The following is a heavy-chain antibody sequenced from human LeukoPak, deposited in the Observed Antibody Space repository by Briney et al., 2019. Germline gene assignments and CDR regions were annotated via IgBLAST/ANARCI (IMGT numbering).Heavy chain of an antibody. J-gene: IGHJ4*02. CDR3: ARGLGYCTSTACLLPFDY. D-gene: IGHD2-8*01. V-gene: IGHV3-53*01. CDR1: GFTVSTYY. Sequence: GGSLRLSCAASGFTVSTYYMTWVRQAPGKGLECVSVIYSGGSTYYADSVKGRFTVSRDNSKNTLYLQMNSLRAEDTAMYYCARGLGYCTSTACLLPFDYWGQGTLVTVSS. CDR2: IYSGGST.